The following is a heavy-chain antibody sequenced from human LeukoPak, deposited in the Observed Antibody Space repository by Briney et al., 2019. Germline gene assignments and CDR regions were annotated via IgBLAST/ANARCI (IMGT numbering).Heavy chain of an antibody. CDR2: IGTAGDT. CDR1: GFTFSSYD. Sequence: PGGSLRLSCAASGFTFSSYDMHWVRQATGKGLEWVSAIGTAGDTYYPGSVKGRFTISRDNSKNTLYLQMNSLRAEDTAVYYCARDGKWFGELLYDYWGQGTLVTVSS. CDR3: ARDGKWFGELLYDY. J-gene: IGHJ4*02. V-gene: IGHV3-13*01. D-gene: IGHD3-10*01.